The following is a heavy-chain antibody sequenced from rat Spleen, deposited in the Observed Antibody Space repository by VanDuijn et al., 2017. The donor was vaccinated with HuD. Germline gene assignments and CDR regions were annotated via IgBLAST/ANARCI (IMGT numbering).Heavy chain of an antibody. CDR1: GFSLTSYN. D-gene: IGHD5-1*01. V-gene: IGHV2-30*01. CDR2: IGTGGST. Sequence: QVQLKESGPGLVQPSQTLSLTCTVSGFSLTSYNVPWVRQPTGKGLEWMGIIGTGGSTDYNSALKSRLSISRDTSKNHVFLKMNSLQSEDTATYHCARAPGNGYVMDAWGQGASVTVSS. CDR3: ARAPGNGYVMDA. J-gene: IGHJ4*01.